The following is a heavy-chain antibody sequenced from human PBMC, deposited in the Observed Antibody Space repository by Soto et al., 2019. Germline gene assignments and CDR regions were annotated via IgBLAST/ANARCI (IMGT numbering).Heavy chain of an antibody. CDR2: IYYNSNRI. CDR3: GKDISPGGMDV. Sequence: EVQLVESGGGLVQPGGSLRLSCAGSGATLQDYAMHWVRQAPGKGLEWVSGIYYNSNRIDYADSVKGRFTISRDNARNVLYLQMNSLTTEDTALYLCGKDISPGGMDVWGRGIMVTVSS. J-gene: IGHJ6*04. V-gene: IGHV3-9*01. CDR1: GATLQDYA.